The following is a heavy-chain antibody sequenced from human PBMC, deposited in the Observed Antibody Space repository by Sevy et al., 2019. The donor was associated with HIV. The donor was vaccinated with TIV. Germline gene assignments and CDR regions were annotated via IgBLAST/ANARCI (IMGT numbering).Heavy chain of an antibody. J-gene: IGHJ4*02. Sequence: GGSLRLSCAASGFTFSTSSMNWVRQAPGKGLEWVSSISSNNRYIYYADSVKGRFTISRDNTQNSLYLQMNSLRAEDTAIYYCTKAHTEIGLSFSYGSGSPSFVYWGQGSLVTVSS. CDR1: GFTFSTSS. CDR2: ISSNNRYI. CDR3: TKAHTEIGLSFSYGSGSPSFVY. D-gene: IGHD3-10*01. V-gene: IGHV3-21*01.